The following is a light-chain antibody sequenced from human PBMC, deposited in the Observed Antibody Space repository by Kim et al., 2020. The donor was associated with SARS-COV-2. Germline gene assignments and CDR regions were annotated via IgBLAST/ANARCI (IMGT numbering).Light chain of an antibody. Sequence: KVTISCTRSPSTSSNNYVSENQQLPGAAPQLLIYDNGKRPSAIPDRFSGSKSGTSATLVITGLQAGDEADYYCGTWDSGLSTLCGVFGGGTQLTVL. V-gene: IGLV1-51*01. CDR2: DNG. CDR1: PSTSSNNY. CDR3: GTWDSGLSTLCGV. J-gene: IGLJ3*02.